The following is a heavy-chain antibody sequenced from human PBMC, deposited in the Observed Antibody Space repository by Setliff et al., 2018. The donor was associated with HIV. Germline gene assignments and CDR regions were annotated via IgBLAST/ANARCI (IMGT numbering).Heavy chain of an antibody. Sequence: SETLSLTCSVSGYSISNGYYWGWFRQSPRKGLEWIATIYQTGSIYYNPSLQNRVTLLLDMSKNQFSLKLSSATAADTAVYYCARQAWHSGRNGYFVDYWGQGMLVTVSS. D-gene: IGHD2-21*01. CDR1: GYSISNGYY. CDR2: IYQTGSI. V-gene: IGHV4-38-2*02. CDR3: ARQAWHSGRNGYFVDY. J-gene: IGHJ4*02.